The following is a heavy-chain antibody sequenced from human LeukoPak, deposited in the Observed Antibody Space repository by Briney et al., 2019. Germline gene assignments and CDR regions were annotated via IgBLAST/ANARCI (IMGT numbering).Heavy chain of an antibody. J-gene: IGHJ4*02. V-gene: IGHV3-48*01. CDR3: ARGWGVYDY. CDR1: GFTFNTYT. D-gene: IGHD3-10*01. Sequence: GGSLRLSCAASGFTFNTYTMNWVRQAPGKGLEWVSPISSTSSTIYYADSVRGRFTISRDNAKNSLYLQMNSLRAEDTAVYYCARGWGVYDYWGQGALVTVSS. CDR2: ISSTSSTI.